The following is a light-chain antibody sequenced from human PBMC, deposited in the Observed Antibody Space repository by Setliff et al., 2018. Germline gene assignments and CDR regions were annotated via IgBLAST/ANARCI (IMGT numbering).Light chain of an antibody. CDR1: RSNIGAGYD. J-gene: IGLJ1*01. V-gene: IGLV1-40*01. CDR2: DNN. CDR3: QSYDSTLNSYV. Sequence: QSVLTQPPSVSGAPGQRVTISCTGSRSNIGAGYDVHWYQQPPGAAPKLLIYDNNNRPAGVSDRFSGSKSGTSASLAITGLQAEDEADYFCQSYDSTLNSYVFGTGTKVTVL.